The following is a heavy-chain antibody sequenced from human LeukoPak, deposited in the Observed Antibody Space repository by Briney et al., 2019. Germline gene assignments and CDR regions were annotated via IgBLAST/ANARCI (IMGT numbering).Heavy chain of an antibody. CDR2: TYPGDSDY. J-gene: IGHJ4*02. CDR3: ARLERDGYNSRGSYNLDC. CDR1: GNSFTSYR. D-gene: IGHD5-24*01. Sequence: KPGESLKTSCKASGNSFTSYRITWVRQMPGKGLEWLGTTYPGDSDYRYSPSFRGQVTISVDKSITPAYLQWSSLKASDTAVYYCARLERDGYNSRGSYNLDCWGQGTLVTVSS. V-gene: IGHV5-51*01.